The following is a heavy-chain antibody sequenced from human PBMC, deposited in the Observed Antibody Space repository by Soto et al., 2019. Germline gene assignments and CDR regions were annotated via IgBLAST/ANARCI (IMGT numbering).Heavy chain of an antibody. CDR1: GYTVTSYG. CDR3: ATPRWKAQKNAFDI. Sequence: QVQLVQSGAEVKKPGASVKVSCKASGYTVTSYGISGVRQAPGQGLEWMGWISDYNGNTNYAQKLQGRVTMTTDTSTSTAYMELRSLRSDDTAVYYCATPRWKAQKNAFDIWGQGTMVTVSS. CDR2: ISDYNGNT. D-gene: IGHD1-1*01. V-gene: IGHV1-18*01. J-gene: IGHJ3*02.